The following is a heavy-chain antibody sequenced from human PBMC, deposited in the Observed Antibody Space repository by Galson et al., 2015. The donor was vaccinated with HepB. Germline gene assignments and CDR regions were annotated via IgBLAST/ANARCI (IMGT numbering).Heavy chain of an antibody. J-gene: IGHJ4*02. CDR1: GFTFSNSW. CDR3: AKGAWTCDD. Sequence: SLRLSCATSGFTFSNSWMQWVRQAPGKGLVWVSRINDDGTTTNYADSVKGRFTISRDNAKNTLYLQMNSLTVEDTSIYYCAKGAWTCDDWGQGTLVTVSS. CDR2: INDDGTTT. D-gene: IGHD1-26*01. V-gene: IGHV3-74*01.